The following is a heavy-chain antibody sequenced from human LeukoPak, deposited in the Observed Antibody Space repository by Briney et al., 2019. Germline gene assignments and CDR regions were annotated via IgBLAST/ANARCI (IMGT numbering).Heavy chain of an antibody. CDR2: IYYSGST. Sequence: SETLSLTCTVSGDSISSYYWSWIRQPRGKGLEWIGYIYYSGSTNYNPSLKCRVTISVDTSKNQFSLKLSSVTAADTAVYYCARRGGFGEVDYWGQGTLVTVSS. CDR3: ARRGGFGEVDY. V-gene: IGHV4-59*08. CDR1: GDSISSYY. D-gene: IGHD3-10*01. J-gene: IGHJ4*02.